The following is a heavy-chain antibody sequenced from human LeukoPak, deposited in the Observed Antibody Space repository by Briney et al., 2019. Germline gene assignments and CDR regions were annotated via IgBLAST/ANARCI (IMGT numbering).Heavy chain of an antibody. V-gene: IGHV1-18*01. Sequence: ASVKVSCKASGYTFSSYGISWVRQAPGQGLEWMGWISADNGNTKFAQKLQGRVTMTTDTSTSTAYMELRSLRSDDTAVYYCAVSEGYFQHWGQGTLVTVSS. CDR1: GYTFSSYG. J-gene: IGHJ1*01. CDR3: AVSEGYFQH. D-gene: IGHD5/OR15-5a*01. CDR2: ISADNGNT.